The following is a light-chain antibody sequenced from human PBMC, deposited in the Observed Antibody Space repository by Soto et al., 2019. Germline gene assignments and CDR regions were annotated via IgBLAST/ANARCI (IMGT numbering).Light chain of an antibody. Sequence: QSVLTQPRSVSGSPGQSVTISCTGTSSDVGGYSYVSWYQQHPGKAPNLMIYDVSQRPSGVPDRFSGSKSGNTASLTISGLXAEDEADYYCCSYAGSYTFAVFGGGTQLTLL. J-gene: IGLJ2*01. V-gene: IGLV2-11*01. CDR1: SSDVGGYSY. CDR3: CSYAGSYTFAV. CDR2: DVS.